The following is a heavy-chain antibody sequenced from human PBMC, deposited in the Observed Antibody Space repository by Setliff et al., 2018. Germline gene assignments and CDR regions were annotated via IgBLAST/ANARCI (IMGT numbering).Heavy chain of an antibody. J-gene: IGHJ5*02. CDR2: IYTSGST. Sequence: PSEPLSLTCTVSGGSISSGSYYWSWIRQPAGKGLEWIGRIYTSGSTNYKPSLKSRVTISVDTSKNQFSLKLSSVTAADTAVYYCAREGYSSLIGWFDPWGQGTLVTVSS. CDR3: AREGYSSLIGWFDP. CDR1: GGSISSGSYY. D-gene: IGHD6-13*01. V-gene: IGHV4-61*02.